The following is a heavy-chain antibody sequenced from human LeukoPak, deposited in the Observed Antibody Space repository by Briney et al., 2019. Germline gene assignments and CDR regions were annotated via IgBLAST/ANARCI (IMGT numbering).Heavy chain of an antibody. V-gene: IGHV3-21*01. J-gene: IGHJ4*02. CDR3: ARDLGGYYDSSGYYCEAFDY. Sequence: GGSLRLSCAASGFTFSSYSMNWVRQAPGKGLEWVSSISSSSSYIYYADSVKGQFTISRDNAKNSLYLQMNSLRAEDTAVYYCARDLGGYYDSSGYYCEAFDYWGQGTLVTVSS. D-gene: IGHD3-22*01. CDR2: ISSSSSYI. CDR1: GFTFSSYS.